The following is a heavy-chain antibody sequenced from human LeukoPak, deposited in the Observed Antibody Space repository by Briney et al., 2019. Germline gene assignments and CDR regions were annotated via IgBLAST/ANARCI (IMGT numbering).Heavy chain of an antibody. CDR2: IYYSGST. D-gene: IGHD4-11*01. Sequence: SETLSLTCTVSGGSISSYYWSWIRQPPGKGLEWIGYIYYSGSTNYNPSLKSRVTISVDTSKNQFSLKLSSVTAADTAVYFCARGRVSSSTWYSTYYYFFYMDFWGKGATVTVSS. J-gene: IGHJ6*03. CDR1: GGSISSYY. V-gene: IGHV4-59*01. CDR3: ARGRVSSSTWYSTYYYFFYMDF.